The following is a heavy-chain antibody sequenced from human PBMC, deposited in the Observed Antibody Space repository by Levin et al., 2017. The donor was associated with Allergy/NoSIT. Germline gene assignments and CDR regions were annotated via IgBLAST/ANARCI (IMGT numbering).Heavy chain of an antibody. V-gene: IGHV3-21*01. CDR1: GFTFSSYS. J-gene: IGHJ4*02. CDR3: AREAPRGYEFDY. CDR2: ISSSSSYI. Sequence: PGGSLRLSCAASGFTFSSYSMNWVRQAPGKGLEWVSSISSSSSYIYYADSVKGRFTISRDNAKNSLYLQMNSLRAEDTAVYYCAREAPRGYEFDYWGQGTLVTVSS. D-gene: IGHD5-18*01.